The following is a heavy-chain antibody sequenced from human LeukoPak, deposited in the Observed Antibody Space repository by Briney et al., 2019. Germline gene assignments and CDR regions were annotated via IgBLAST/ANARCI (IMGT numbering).Heavy chain of an antibody. CDR2: IYYSGST. CDR1: GYSISSGYY. V-gene: IGHV4-38-2*02. Sequence: SETLSLTCTVSGYSISSGYYWGWIRQPPGKGLEWIGSIYYSGSTYYNPSLKSRVTISVDTSKNQFSLKLSSVTAADTAVYYCARHGYSSSFNFDYWGQGTLVTVSS. J-gene: IGHJ4*02. D-gene: IGHD6-13*01. CDR3: ARHGYSSSFNFDY.